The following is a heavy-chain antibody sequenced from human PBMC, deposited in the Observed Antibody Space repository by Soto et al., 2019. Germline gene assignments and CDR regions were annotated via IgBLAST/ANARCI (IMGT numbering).Heavy chain of an antibody. Sequence: QGQLMQSGTEVKKPGASVTVSCKASGYTSADFGISWVRQAPGQGLEWMGWVSGNNGASNPAPKVQGRITMTLDTSTGVSYMALRSLRPDDTAIYYCVRDHKYFRVNGNWFDAWGQGTLVSVSS. J-gene: IGHJ5*01. CDR3: VRDHKYFRVNGNWFDA. CDR1: GYTSADFG. D-gene: IGHD2-2*01. CDR2: VSGNNGAS. V-gene: IGHV1-18*04.